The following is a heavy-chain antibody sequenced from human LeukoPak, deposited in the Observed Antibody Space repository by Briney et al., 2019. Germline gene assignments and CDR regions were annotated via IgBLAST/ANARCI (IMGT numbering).Heavy chain of an antibody. Sequence: ASVNVSCKASGYTFTSYYMHWVRQAPGQGLEWMGIINPSGGSTSYAQKFQGRVTMTRDTSTSTVYMELSSLRSEDTAVYYCARDGDYTYYYDSSGSNLFDYWGQGTLVTVSS. CDR2: INPSGGST. D-gene: IGHD3-22*01. V-gene: IGHV1-46*01. J-gene: IGHJ4*02. CDR3: ARDGDYTYYYDSSGSNLFDY. CDR1: GYTFTSYY.